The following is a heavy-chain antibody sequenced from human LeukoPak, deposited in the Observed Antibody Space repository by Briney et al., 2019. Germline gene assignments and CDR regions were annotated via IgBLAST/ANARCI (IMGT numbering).Heavy chain of an antibody. Sequence: TSETLSLTRAVEGGSFIVYYATWIRQPPGKGLQWIGEINHSGSTNYNPSLKSRVTMSVDTSKNQFSLRLSSVTAADTAVYYCARVWRYSYGPNYYLPIQLGGQGTTVTVSS. D-gene: IGHD5-18*01. CDR3: ARVWRYSYGPNYYLPIQL. CDR1: GGSFIVYY. CDR2: INHSGST. J-gene: IGHJ6*02. V-gene: IGHV4-34*01.